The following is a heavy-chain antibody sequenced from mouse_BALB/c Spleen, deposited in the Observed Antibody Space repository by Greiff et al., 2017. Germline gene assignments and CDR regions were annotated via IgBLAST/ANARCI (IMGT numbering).Heavy chain of an antibody. Sequence: DVKLQESGGGLVQPGGSMKLSCVASGFTFSNYWMNWVRQSPEKGLEWVAEIRLKSNNYATHYAESVKGRFTISRDDSKSSVYLQMNNLRAEDTGIYYCTLTGTYWYFDVWGAGTTVTVSS. CDR1: GFTFSNYW. J-gene: IGHJ1*01. CDR3: TLTGTYWYFDV. D-gene: IGHD4-1*01. V-gene: IGHV6-6*02. CDR2: IRLKSNNYAT.